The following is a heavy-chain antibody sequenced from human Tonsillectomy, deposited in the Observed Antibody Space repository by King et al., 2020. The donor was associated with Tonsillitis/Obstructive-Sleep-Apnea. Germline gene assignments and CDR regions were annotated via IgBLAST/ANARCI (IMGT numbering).Heavy chain of an antibody. CDR3: AKRGGYHRLEDS. CDR1: GFTFSTYA. V-gene: IGHV3-23*04. D-gene: IGHD5-12*01. CDR2: ISASGGST. Sequence: VQLVESGGGLVQPGGSLRLSCAASGFTFSTYAMSWVRQAPGKGLEWVSAISASGGSTYYADSVKGRFTISRDNSKSMLYLQMNSLRTEDTAVYYCAKRGGYHRLEDSWGQGTLVTVSS. J-gene: IGHJ4*02.